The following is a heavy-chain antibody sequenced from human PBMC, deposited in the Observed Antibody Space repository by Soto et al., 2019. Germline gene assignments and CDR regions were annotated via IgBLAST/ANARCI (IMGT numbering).Heavy chain of an antibody. CDR2: IYFIGSI. V-gene: IGHV4-39*01. CDR3: ARHRSTYYYDSSGYYYVPISYDY. CDR1: GGSISSSSYY. D-gene: IGHD3-22*01. J-gene: IGHJ4*02. Sequence: SETLSLTCAVSGGSISSSSYYWGWIRQPPGKGLERIGSIYFIGSIYYNPSLKSRVTISVDTSKNQFSLKLSSVTAADTAVYYCARHRSTYYYDSSGYYYVPISYDYWGQGTLVTVSS.